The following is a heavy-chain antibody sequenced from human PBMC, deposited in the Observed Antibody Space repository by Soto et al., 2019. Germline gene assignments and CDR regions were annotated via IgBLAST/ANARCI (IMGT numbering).Heavy chain of an antibody. CDR2: IYYSGTT. V-gene: IGHV4-28*01. J-gene: IGHJ4*02. Sequence: QVQLQESGPGLVKPSDTLPLTGAVSGYSISSSNWWGWIRQPPGKGLEWLGYIYYSGTTYYNPSLRCPGTMPREKSKSQCSLKLTSVTAVDTAVYYCARMEIQGPIDYWGQGTLFIVSS. CDR3: ARMEIQGPIDY. CDR1: GYSISSSNW. D-gene: IGHD3-3*01.